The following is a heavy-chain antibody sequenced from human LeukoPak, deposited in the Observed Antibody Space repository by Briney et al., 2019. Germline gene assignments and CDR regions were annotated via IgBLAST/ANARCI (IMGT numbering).Heavy chain of an antibody. D-gene: IGHD1-26*01. CDR3: AVYSGSYYTPGY. CDR1: GGSFSGYY. V-gene: IGHV4-34*09. Sequence: PSETLSLTCAVYGGSFSGYYWSWIRQPPGKGLEWIGEINHSGSTNCNPSLKSRVTISVDTSKNQFSLKLSSVTAADTAVYYCAVYSGSYYTPGYWGQGTLVTVSS. J-gene: IGHJ4*02. CDR2: INHSGST.